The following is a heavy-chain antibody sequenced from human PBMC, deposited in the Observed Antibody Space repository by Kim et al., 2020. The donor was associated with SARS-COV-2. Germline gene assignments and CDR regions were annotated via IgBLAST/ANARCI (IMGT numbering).Heavy chain of an antibody. J-gene: IGHJ6*02. CDR3: AKDTMIGSSYYGMDV. Sequence: GGSLRLSCAASGFTFSNYGMHWVRQAPGKGLEWVAVISDIGTNKYYADSVKGRFTISRDNSKNTLYLQMNSLRAEDTAVYYCAKDTMIGSSYYGMDVWGQGTTVTVSS. V-gene: IGHV3-30*18. CDR2: ISDIGTNK. CDR1: GFTFSNYG. D-gene: IGHD3-22*01.